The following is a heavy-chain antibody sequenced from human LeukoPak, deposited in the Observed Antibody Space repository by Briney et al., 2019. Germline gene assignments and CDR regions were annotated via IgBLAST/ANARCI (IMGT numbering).Heavy chain of an antibody. CDR1: GYTFTSYY. Sequence: GASVKVSCKASGYTFTSYYMHWVRQAPEQGLEWMGIINPGGGSASYAQKFQGRVTMTRDMSTSTVYMELSSLRSEDTAVYYCARDRGSSSVQGYWGQGTLVTVSS. CDR2: INPGGGSA. CDR3: ARDRGSSSVQGY. V-gene: IGHV1-46*01. J-gene: IGHJ4*02. D-gene: IGHD6-6*01.